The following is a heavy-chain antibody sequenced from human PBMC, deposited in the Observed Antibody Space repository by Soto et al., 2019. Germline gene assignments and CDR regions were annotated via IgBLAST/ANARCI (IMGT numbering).Heavy chain of an antibody. V-gene: IGHV3-9*01. D-gene: IGHD1-26*01. Sequence: EVQLVESGGGLAQPGRSLRLSCAASGFSFDDYAMHWVRQAPGKGLEWVSGISWNSGSIGYADSVKGRFTISRDNAKSSLYLQMNSLRAEDTALDYCAKGRGGSYGRYYFDYWGQGTLVTVSS. CDR3: AKGRGGSYGRYYFDY. J-gene: IGHJ4*02. CDR2: ISWNSGSI. CDR1: GFSFDDYA.